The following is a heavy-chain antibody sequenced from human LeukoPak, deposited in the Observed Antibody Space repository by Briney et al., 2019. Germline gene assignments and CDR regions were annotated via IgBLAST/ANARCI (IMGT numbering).Heavy chain of an antibody. Sequence: SVTVSCKASGGTFSSYAISWVRQAPGQGLEWMGGIIPIFGTANYAQKFQGRVTITADESTSTAYMELSSLRSEDTAVYYCARGYCTNGVCYHNWFDPWGQGTLVTVSS. CDR1: GGTFSSYA. CDR3: ARGYCTNGVCYHNWFDP. J-gene: IGHJ5*02. CDR2: IIPIFGTA. V-gene: IGHV1-69*13. D-gene: IGHD2-8*01.